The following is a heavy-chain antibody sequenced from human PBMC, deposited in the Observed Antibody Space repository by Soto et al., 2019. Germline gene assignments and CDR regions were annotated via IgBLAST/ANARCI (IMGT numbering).Heavy chain of an antibody. V-gene: IGHV3-9*01. D-gene: IGHD1-26*01. J-gene: IGHJ4*02. CDR1: GFTFDDDA. Sequence: EVQLVESGGGLIQPGRSLRLSCAASGFTFDDDAMHWVRQAPGKGLEWVSGISGHSGKIAYADSVNGRFTISRDNANNSLYLQMNSLRPEDTAFYYCAKEIVGAINYWGQGTLVTVSS. CDR3: AKEIVGAINY. CDR2: ISGHSGKI.